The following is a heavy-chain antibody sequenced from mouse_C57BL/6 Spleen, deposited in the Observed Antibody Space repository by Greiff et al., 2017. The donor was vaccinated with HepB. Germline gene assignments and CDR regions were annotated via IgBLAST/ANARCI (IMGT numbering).Heavy chain of an antibody. Sequence: EVHLVESGGDLVKPGGSLKLSCAASGFTFSSYGMSWVRQTPDKRLEWVATISSGGSYTYYPDSVKGRFTISRDNAKNTLYLQMSSLKSEDTAMYYCARIYYDYDGGFAYWGQGTLVTVSA. CDR1: GFTFSSYG. J-gene: IGHJ3*01. CDR3: ARIYYDYDGGFAY. V-gene: IGHV5-6*01. CDR2: ISSGGSYT. D-gene: IGHD2-4*01.